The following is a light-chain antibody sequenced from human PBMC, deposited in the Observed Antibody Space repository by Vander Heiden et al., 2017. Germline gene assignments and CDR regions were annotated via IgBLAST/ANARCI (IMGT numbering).Light chain of an antibody. Sequence: ELVLTHSPATLSLSPGERATLSCRASQSVGSKLHWFQQKPGQAPRLLIYDISNRASAIPVRFRGSGSGTDFTLTIDSLEPEDFAVYYCQQRTDWPVTFGQGTTLEI. J-gene: IGKJ2*01. CDR2: DIS. V-gene: IGKV3-11*01. CDR1: QSVGSK. CDR3: QQRTDWPVT.